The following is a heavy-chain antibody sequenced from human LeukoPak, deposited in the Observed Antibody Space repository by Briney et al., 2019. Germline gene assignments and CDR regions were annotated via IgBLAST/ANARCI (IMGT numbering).Heavy chain of an antibody. V-gene: IGHV1-69*13. Sequence: SVMVSCKASEGTISSYSISWVRQAPGQGLEWMGGIIPIFGTANYAQKFQGRVTITADESTSTAYMELSSLRSEDTAVYYCARGADGYYGSGLDYYYYGMDVWGKGTTVTVSS. CDR2: IIPIFGTA. J-gene: IGHJ6*04. CDR3: ARGADGYYGSGLDYYYYGMDV. CDR1: EGTISSYS. D-gene: IGHD3-10*01.